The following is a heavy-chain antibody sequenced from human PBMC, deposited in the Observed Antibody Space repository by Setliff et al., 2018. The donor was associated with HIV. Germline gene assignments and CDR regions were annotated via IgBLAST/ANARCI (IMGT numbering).Heavy chain of an antibody. CDR3: ARDVSWRVRTYIDY. J-gene: IGHJ4*02. CDR2: IRYDGSNK. D-gene: IGHD3-3*01. Sequence: PGGSLRLSCAASGFTFSTYGMHWVRQAPGKGLEWVAFIRYDGSNKYYADSVKGRFTISRDNSKNTLHLQMNSLTAEDTAVYYCARDVSWRVRTYIDYWGQGALVTVSS. CDR1: GFTFSTYG. V-gene: IGHV3-30*02.